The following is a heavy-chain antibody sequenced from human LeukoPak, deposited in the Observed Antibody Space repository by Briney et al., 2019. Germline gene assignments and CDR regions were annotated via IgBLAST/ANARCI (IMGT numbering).Heavy chain of an antibody. Sequence: PAETLSLTCTVSVGSLSRGSYYWGWIRPPPGKGRAWVGSIYYSGSTYYNPSLKSRVTISVDTSKNQFSLKLSSVTAADTAVYYCAHTPCGGGSCYVYWGQGTLVTVSS. D-gene: IGHD2-15*01. CDR1: VGSLSRGSYY. CDR2: IYYSGST. CDR3: AHTPCGGGSCYVY. J-gene: IGHJ4*02. V-gene: IGHV4-39*01.